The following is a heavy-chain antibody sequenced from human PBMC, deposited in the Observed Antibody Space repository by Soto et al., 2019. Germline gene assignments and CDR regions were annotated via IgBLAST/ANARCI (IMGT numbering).Heavy chain of an antibody. Sequence: KPGGSLRLSCAASGFTFTRYSMNWVRQAPGKGLEWVSSISSTTNYIYYGDSMKGRFTISRDNAKNSLYLEMNSLRAEDTAVYYCARDPRSNVVLTSLGGATTWFDPWGQGTLVTVSS. CDR2: ISSTTNYI. J-gene: IGHJ5*02. CDR1: GFTFTRYS. D-gene: IGHD2-21*02. CDR3: ARDPRSNVVLTSLGGATTWFDP. V-gene: IGHV3-21*03.